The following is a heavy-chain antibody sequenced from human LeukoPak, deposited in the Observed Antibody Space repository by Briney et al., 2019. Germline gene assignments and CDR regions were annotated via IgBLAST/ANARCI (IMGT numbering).Heavy chain of an antibody. V-gene: IGHV1-58*02. D-gene: IGHD3-22*01. CDR1: GFTFTSSA. Sequence: ASVKVSCKASGFTFTSSAMQWVRQARGQRLEWIGWIVVGSGNTNYAQKFQERVTITMDMSTSTAYMELSSLRSEDTAVYYCAADSWGSSGYNDYWGQGTLVTVSS. CDR2: IVVGSGNT. CDR3: AADSWGSSGYNDY. J-gene: IGHJ4*02.